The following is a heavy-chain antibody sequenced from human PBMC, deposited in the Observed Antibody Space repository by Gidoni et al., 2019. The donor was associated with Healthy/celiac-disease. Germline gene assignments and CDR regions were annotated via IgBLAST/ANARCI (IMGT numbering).Heavy chain of an antibody. V-gene: IGHV3-48*02. CDR2: ISSSSSTI. J-gene: IGHJ6*02. CDR3: ARDPVTMVRGVRDV. CDR1: GFTSSSYS. Sequence: EVQLVESGGGLVQPGGSLRPSCAASGFTSSSYSMNWVRQAPGKGLEWVSYISSSSSTIYYADSVKGRFTISRDNAKNSLYLQMNSLRDEDTAVYYCARDPVTMVRGVRDVWGQGTTVTVSS. D-gene: IGHD3-10*01.